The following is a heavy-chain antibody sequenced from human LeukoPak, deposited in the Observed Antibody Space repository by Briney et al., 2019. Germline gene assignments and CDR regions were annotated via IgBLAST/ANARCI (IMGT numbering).Heavy chain of an antibody. CDR2: IFHSGST. D-gene: IGHD6-6*01. J-gene: IGHJ4*02. CDR1: GGSISSGGYY. Sequence: PSQTLSLTCTVSGGSISSGGYYWSWIRQPPGKGLEWIGYIFHSGSTYYNPSLKSRVIISVDRSKNQFSLKLSSVTAADTAVYFCARNIYSTSSPFDYWGRGTLVTVSS. V-gene: IGHV4-30-2*01. CDR3: ARNIYSTSSPFDY.